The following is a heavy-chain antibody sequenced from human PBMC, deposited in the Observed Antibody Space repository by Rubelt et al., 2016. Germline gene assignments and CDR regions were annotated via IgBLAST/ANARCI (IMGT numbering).Heavy chain of an antibody. J-gene: IGHJ4*02. CDR3: AKDGDSSSWYDVDY. D-gene: IGHD3-22*01. Sequence: SGFTVNDNYMNWVRQSPGKGLEWVSLLYAGSTSYRAVYADSVKGRFTISRDSSKNTLYLQMNSLRAEDTAVYYCAKDGDSSSWYDVDYWGQGTLVTVSS. CDR2: LYAGSTS. V-gene: IGHV3-53*01. CDR1: GFTVNDNY.